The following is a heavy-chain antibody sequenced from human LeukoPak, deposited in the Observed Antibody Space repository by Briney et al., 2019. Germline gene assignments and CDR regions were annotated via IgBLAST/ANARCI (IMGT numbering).Heavy chain of an antibody. V-gene: IGHV3-30*02. J-gene: IGHJ4*02. CDR3: AKDRTIGELVDY. CDR1: GFTFSSYG. Sequence: GGSLRLSCAASGFTFSSYGMHWVRQAPGKGLEWVAFIRYDGSNKYYADSVKGRFTISRDNSKNTLSLQMNSLRAEDTAVYYCAKDRTIGELVDYWGQGTLVTVSS. CDR2: IRYDGSNK. D-gene: IGHD3-10*01.